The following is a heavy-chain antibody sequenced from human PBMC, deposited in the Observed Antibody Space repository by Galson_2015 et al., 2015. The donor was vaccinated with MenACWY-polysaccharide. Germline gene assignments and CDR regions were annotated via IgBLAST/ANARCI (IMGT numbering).Heavy chain of an antibody. D-gene: IGHD2-2*01. CDR3: ANGCSISSCSPLDY. CDR1: QFTFNNYA. V-gene: IGHV3-23*01. CDR2: INPSGGST. J-gene: IGHJ4*02. Sequence: LRLSCAASQFTFNNYAMIWVRQAPGKGLEWVSTINPSGGSTWHADSVKGRFSISRDNSNNMLYLQMNSLRADDTAVYYCANGCSISSCSPLDYWGQGTLVSVSS.